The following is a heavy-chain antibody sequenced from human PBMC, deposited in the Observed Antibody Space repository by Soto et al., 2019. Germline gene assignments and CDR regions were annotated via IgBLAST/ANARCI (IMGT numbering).Heavy chain of an antibody. CDR3: ARHGYCSGGSCYPYYYYGMDV. Sequence: SETLSLTCTVSGFSISSSSYYWGWIRQPPGKGLEWIGSIYYSGSTYYNPSLKSRVTISVDTSKNQFSLKLSSVTAADTAVYYCARHGYCSGGSCYPYYYYGMDVWGQGTTVTVSS. CDR2: IYYSGST. D-gene: IGHD2-15*01. J-gene: IGHJ6*02. CDR1: GFSISSSSYY. V-gene: IGHV4-39*01.